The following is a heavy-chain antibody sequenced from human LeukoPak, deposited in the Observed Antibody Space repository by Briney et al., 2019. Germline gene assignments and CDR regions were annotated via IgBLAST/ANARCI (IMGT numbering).Heavy chain of an antibody. J-gene: IGHJ5*02. CDR2: ISGPGDNT. D-gene: IGHD3-3*01. CDR3: AKLVSGYPNWFDP. V-gene: IGHV3-23*01. CDR1: GFTFSTSV. Sequence: QSGGSLRLSCAASGFTFSTSVMSWVRQAPGKGLEWVSAISGPGDNTYYTDSVKGRFTISRDNSKNTLYLQMNSLRAEDTAVYYCAKLVSGYPNWFDPWGQGTLVIVSS.